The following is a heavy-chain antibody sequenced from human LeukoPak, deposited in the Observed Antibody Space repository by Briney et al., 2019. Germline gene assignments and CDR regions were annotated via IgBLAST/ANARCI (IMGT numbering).Heavy chain of an antibody. D-gene: IGHD3-22*01. CDR2: IYYSGSS. CDR3: ARSVNYYDSSGYYTPPYFDY. V-gene: IGHV4-59*12. CDR1: GGSTSSYY. J-gene: IGHJ4*02. Sequence: PSETLSLTCTVSGGSTSSYYWSWIRQPPGKGLEWIGYIYYSGSSNYNPSLKSQVTISVDTSKNQFSLKLSSVTAADTAVYYCARSVNYYDSSGYYTPPYFDYWGQGTLVTVSS.